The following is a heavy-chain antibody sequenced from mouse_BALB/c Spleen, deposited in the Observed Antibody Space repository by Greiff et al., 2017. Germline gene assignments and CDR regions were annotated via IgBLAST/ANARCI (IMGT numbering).Heavy chain of an antibody. Sequence: EVKLVESGGGLVKLGGSLKLSCAASGFTFSSYYMSWVRQTPEKRLELVAAINSNGGSTYYPDTVKGRFTISRDNAKNTLYLQMSSLKSEDTALYYCARHRGLRRRRYAKDYWGQGTSVTVSS. CDR1: GFTFSSYY. D-gene: IGHD2-4*01. CDR3: ARHRGLRRRRYAKDY. V-gene: IGHV5-6-2*01. CDR2: INSNGGST. J-gene: IGHJ4*01.